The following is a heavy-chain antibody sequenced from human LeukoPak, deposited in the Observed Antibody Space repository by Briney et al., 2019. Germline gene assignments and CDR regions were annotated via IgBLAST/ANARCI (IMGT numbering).Heavy chain of an antibody. CDR3: ARRYYYGSGSYYNYYYYGMDV. CDR1: GGSFSGYY. D-gene: IGHD3-10*01. J-gene: IGHJ6*02. V-gene: IGHV4-34*01. Sequence: SETRSLTWAVYGGSFSGYYWSWIRQPPGKGLEWIGEINHSGSTNYNPSLKSRVTISVDTSKNQFSLKLSSVTAADTTVYYCARRYYYGSGSYYNYYYYGMDVWGQGTTVTVSS. CDR2: INHSGST.